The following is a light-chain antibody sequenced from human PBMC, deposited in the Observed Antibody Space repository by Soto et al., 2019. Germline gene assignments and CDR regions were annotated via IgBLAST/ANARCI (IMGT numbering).Light chain of an antibody. V-gene: IGKV3-15*01. Sequence: EIVMTQSPATLSVSPGERATLSGRASQSISGELAWYQQRPGQPPRLLIYGVSTRATGVPDRFSGSGSGSDFTLTISGLQSEDFAVYYCQQGHDWPLTFGQGTRLDI. CDR3: QQGHDWPLT. CDR2: GVS. CDR1: QSISGE. J-gene: IGKJ2*01.